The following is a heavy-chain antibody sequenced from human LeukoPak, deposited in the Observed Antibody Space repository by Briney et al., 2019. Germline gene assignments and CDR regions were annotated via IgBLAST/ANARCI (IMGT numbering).Heavy chain of an antibody. V-gene: IGHV1-8*01. CDR3: ARNSGLADC. CDR2: MNPNSRNT. J-gene: IGHJ4*02. D-gene: IGHD5-12*01. Sequence: ASVKVSCKASVYTFTNYDISWVRQATGQGLEWMGWMNPNSRNTGYAEKFQGRVTMTRDTSISTAYMELSSLRSDDTAVYYCARNSGLADCWGQGTLVTVSS. CDR1: VYTFTNYD.